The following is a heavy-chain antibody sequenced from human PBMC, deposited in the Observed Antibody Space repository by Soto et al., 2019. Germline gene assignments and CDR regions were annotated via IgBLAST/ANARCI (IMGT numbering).Heavy chain of an antibody. Sequence: QITLKESGPTLVKPTQTLTLTCTFSGFSLSTSGVGVGWIRQPPGKALEWLALIYWDDDKRYSPSLKSRLTITKHTPKNQVVLTMTNMDPVDTATYYCAHLVPTNWNVFWFDPWGQGTLVTVSS. CDR3: AHLVPTNWNVFWFDP. J-gene: IGHJ5*02. CDR1: GFSLSTSGVG. D-gene: IGHD1-1*01. CDR2: IYWDDDK. V-gene: IGHV2-5*02.